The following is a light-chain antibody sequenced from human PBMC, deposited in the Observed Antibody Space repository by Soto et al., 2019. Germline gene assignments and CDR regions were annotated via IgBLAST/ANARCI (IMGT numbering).Light chain of an antibody. J-gene: IGKJ2*01. V-gene: IGKV1-39*01. Sequence: DIQMTQSPSSLSASVGDRVNMTCRASQSISTFLNWYQRKPGKAPKFLIHAVSTLQRGVPPRFSGSGSGTEFTLTISSLQPEDFATHYCQQSFNTPRTFGQGTRLEIK. CDR1: QSISTF. CDR3: QQSFNTPRT. CDR2: AVS.